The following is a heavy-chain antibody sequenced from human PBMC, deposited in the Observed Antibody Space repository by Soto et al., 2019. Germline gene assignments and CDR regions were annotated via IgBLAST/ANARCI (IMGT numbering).Heavy chain of an antibody. D-gene: IGHD3-3*01. CDR3: ARDRNFADPPRFLEWLHPSDY. J-gene: IGHJ4*02. V-gene: IGHV3-7*01. CDR1: GFTFSSYW. CDR2: IKQDGSEK. Sequence: GGSLRLSCAASGFTFSSYWMSWVRQAPGKGLEWVANIKQDGSEKYYVDSVKGRFTISRDNAKNPLYLQMNSLRAEDTAVDYCARDRNFADPPRFLEWLHPSDYWGQGTLVTVSS.